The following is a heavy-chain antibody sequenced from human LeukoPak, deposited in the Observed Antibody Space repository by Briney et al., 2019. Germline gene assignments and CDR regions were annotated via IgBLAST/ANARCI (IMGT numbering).Heavy chain of an antibody. CDR2: INPSGDST. CDR3: VRGRHSYESSDYYYEGDAFDI. V-gene: IGHV1-46*01. CDR1: GDTFTSYY. J-gene: IGHJ3*02. D-gene: IGHD3-22*01. Sequence: ASVKVSCKASGDTFTSYYMHWVRQAPGQGLEWMGIINPSGDSTSSAQTFQGRVTMTRDMFTSTVYMALSSLRTEDTAVYYCVRGRHSYESSDYYYEGDAFDIWGQGTMVTVSS.